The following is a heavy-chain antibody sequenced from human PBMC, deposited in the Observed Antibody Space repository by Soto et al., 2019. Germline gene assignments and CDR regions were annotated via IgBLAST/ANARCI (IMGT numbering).Heavy chain of an antibody. CDR1: SDRTNSAA. V-gene: IGHV6-1*01. J-gene: IGHJ6*02. Sequence: SDRTNSAARNCSSQYQSIALQRLGRTYYRSKWYNDYAISVKSRITINPDTSKNQFSLQLNSVTPEDTAVYFCARGYSNRGGYGMDVWGQGTTVTVSS. CDR3: ARGYSNRGGYGMDV. D-gene: IGHD6-13*01. CDR2: TYYRSKWYN.